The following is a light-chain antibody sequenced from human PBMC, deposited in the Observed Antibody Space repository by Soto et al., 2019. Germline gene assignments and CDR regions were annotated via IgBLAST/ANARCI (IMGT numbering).Light chain of an antibody. J-gene: IGLJ2*01. CDR3: QSADSSGTYVV. Sequence: SSELTQPPSVSVSPGQTARITCSGDALPKQYAFWYQQKPGQAPVLVVFKDSERPSGIPERFSGSSSGTTVTLTISGVHAEDEADYYCQSADSSGTYVVFGGGTKVTVL. CDR2: KDS. V-gene: IGLV3-25*03. CDR1: ALPKQY.